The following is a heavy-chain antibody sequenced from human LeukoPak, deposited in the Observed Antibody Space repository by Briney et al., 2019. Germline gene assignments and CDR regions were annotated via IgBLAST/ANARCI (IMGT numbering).Heavy chain of an antibody. CDR2: INDDGSST. Sequence: GGSLRLSCAASGFAFSDYWIHWVRQAPGKGLVWVSLINDDGSSTDYAGSVKGRFTISRDNAKSTVYLQMNSLRAEDTAVYYCARDPTYSSGRLTGYFDLWGRGTLVTVSS. J-gene: IGHJ2*01. V-gene: IGHV3-74*01. CDR3: ARDPTYSSGRLTGYFDL. D-gene: IGHD6-19*01. CDR1: GFAFSDYW.